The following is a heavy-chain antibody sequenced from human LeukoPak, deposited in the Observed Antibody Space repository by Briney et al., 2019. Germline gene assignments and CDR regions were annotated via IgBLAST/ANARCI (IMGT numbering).Heavy chain of an antibody. J-gene: IGHJ4*02. V-gene: IGHV1-18*01. Sequence: ASVKVSCKASGYTFTSYGISWVRQAPGQGLEWMGWISAYNGNTNYAQKLQGRVTMTTDTSTSTAYMELRSLRSDDTAVYYCARDDWYYDSSGSRGDYWGQGTLVTVSS. D-gene: IGHD3-22*01. CDR1: GYTFTSYG. CDR2: ISAYNGNT. CDR3: ARDDWYYDSSGSRGDY.